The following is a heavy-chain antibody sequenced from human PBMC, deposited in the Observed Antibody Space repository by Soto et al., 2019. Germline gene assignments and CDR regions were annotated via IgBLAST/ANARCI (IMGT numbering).Heavy chain of an antibody. V-gene: IGHV5-51*01. Sequence: GESLKISCKASRYSFTSYWIGWVRQKPGKGLEWMGIIYPGDSETRYSPSFQGQVTISADKSIKTAYLQWSSLKASDTANYYCARLGDGFNPYYFDSWGQGTLVTVSS. CDR1: RYSFTSYW. D-gene: IGHD3-3*01. J-gene: IGHJ4*02. CDR3: ARLGDGFNPYYFDS. CDR2: IYPGDSET.